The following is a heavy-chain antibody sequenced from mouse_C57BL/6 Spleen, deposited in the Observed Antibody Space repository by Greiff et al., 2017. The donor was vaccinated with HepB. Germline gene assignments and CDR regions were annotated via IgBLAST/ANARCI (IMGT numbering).Heavy chain of an antibody. CDR3: TTRLRAMDY. J-gene: IGHJ4*01. CDR1: GFNIKDDY. V-gene: IGHV14-4*01. CDR2: IDPENGDT. D-gene: IGHD3-2*02. Sequence: EVKLLESGAELVRPGASVKLSCTASGFNIKDDYMHWVKQRPEQGLEWIGWIDPENGDTEYASKFQGKATITADTSSNTAYLQLSSLTSEDTAVYYCTTRLRAMDYWGQGTSVTVSS.